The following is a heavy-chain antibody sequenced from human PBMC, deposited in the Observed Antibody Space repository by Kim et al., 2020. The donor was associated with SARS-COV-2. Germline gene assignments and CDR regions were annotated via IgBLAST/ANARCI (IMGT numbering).Heavy chain of an antibody. CDR1: GFTFSSYG. CDR3: AKDFRTDYGGYYYGMDV. J-gene: IGHJ6*02. V-gene: IGHV3-30*18. Sequence: GGSLRLSCAASGFTFSSYGMHWVRQAPGKGLEWVAVISDDGSNKYYADSVKGRFTISRDNSKNTLYLQMNSLRAEDTAVYYCAKDFRTDYGGYYYGMDVWGQGTTVTVSS. CDR2: ISDDGSNK. D-gene: IGHD4-17*01.